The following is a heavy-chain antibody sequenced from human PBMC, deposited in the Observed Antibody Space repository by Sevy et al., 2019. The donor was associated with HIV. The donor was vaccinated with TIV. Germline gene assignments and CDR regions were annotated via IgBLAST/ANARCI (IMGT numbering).Heavy chain of an antibody. CDR2: LSDSGVST. V-gene: IGHV3-23*01. Sequence: RGSLRLSCAASGFTSSSYAMSWVRQPPGRGLEWVSTLSDSGVSTYYADSVKGRFTISRDNSKNILYLQMNSLRAEDTAVYYCARDRATSATDTLFDYWGQGTLVTVSS. CDR3: ARDRATSATDTLFDY. CDR1: GFTSSSYA. D-gene: IGHD2-15*01. J-gene: IGHJ4*02.